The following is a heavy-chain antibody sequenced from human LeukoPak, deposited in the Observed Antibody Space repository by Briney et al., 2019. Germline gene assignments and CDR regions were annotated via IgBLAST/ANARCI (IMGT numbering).Heavy chain of an antibody. CDR3: TTVYDSSGYRFDP. Sequence: GGSLRLSCAASGLTFSNAWMSWVRQAPGKGLEWVGRIKSNTDGGTTDYAAPVNGRFTISSDDSKNTLYLQMNSLKTEDTAVYYCTTVYDSSGYRFDPWGQGTLVTVSS. V-gene: IGHV3-15*01. J-gene: IGHJ5*02. D-gene: IGHD3-22*01. CDR1: GLTFSNAW. CDR2: IKSNTDGGTT.